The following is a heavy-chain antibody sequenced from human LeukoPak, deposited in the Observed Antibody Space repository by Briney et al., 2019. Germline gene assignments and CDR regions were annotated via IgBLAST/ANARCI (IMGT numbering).Heavy chain of an antibody. CDR2: FYPGGSDT. V-gene: IGHV5-51*01. Sequence: GESLKISCKGSGYSFTSYWIGWVRQMPGKGLEWMGIFYPGGSDTRYSPSFQGQVTISDDKSNSTAYLQWSSLKASDTAMYYCARPTFGGSWIVGYFDLWGRGTLVTVSS. J-gene: IGHJ2*01. CDR3: ARPTFGGSWIVGYFDL. CDR1: GYSFTSYW. D-gene: IGHD3-16*01.